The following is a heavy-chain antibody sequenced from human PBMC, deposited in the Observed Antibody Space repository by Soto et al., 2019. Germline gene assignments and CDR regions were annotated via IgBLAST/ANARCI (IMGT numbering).Heavy chain of an antibody. CDR3: GRVVEGATRHTDPDS. CDR2: VYHNGGA. CDR1: GVSIHNSHSF. J-gene: IGHJ5*01. Sequence: QVHLQESGPGLVKPSETLSLTCTVSGVSIHNSHSFWAWIRQPPGNGLQFIASVYHNGGAHYNSSLKSRVTISVDTANNQVSLRMRSLTAADTAFYYCGRVVEGATRHTDPDSWGQGILVTVSS. D-gene: IGHD2-21*01. V-gene: IGHV4-39*01.